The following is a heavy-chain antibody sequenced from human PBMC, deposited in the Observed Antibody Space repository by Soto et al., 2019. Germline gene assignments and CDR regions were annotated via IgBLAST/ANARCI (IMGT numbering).Heavy chain of an antibody. D-gene: IGHD6-13*01. CDR1: GFTFSSYG. CDR2: ISYDGYNK. CDR3: AKAGQQLTTYYYYGMDV. Sequence: QVQLVESGGGVVQPGRSLRLSCAASGFTFSSYGMHWVRQAPGKGLEWVAVISYDGYNKYYADSVKGRFTISRDNSKNSLYLQMNSLRADDTAVYYCAKAGQQLTTYYYYGMDVWGQGTTVTVS. J-gene: IGHJ6*02. V-gene: IGHV3-30*18.